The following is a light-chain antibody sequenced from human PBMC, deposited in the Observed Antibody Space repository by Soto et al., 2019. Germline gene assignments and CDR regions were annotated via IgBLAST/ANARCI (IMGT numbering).Light chain of an antibody. J-gene: IGKJ1*01. Sequence: YTAYSLQSGVTSRFSGSGSGTEFTLTISSLQSEDFAVYYCQQYNDRPRTFGPGTQVEIK. V-gene: IGKV1-16*01. CDR3: QQYNDRPRT. CDR2: TAY.